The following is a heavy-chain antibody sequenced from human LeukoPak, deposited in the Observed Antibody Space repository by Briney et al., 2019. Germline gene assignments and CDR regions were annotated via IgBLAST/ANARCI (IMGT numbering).Heavy chain of an antibody. CDR2: ISSSSSYI. CDR3: ARDPWYSSGWYPDY. D-gene: IGHD6-19*01. J-gene: IGHJ4*02. CDR1: GFTFSSYS. V-gene: IGHV3-21*01. Sequence: PGGSLRLSCAASGFTFSSYSMNWVRQAPGKGLEWVSSISSSSSYIYYADSVEGRFTISRDNAKNSLYLQMNSLRAEDTAVYYCARDPWYSSGWYPDYWGQGTLVTVSS.